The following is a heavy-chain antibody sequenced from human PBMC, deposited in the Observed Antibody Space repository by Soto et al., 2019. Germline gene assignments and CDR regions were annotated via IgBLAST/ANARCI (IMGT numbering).Heavy chain of an antibody. V-gene: IGHV1-69*01. CDR3: ASTYRAIYYDSSGYGY. CDR2: IIPIFGTA. CDR1: GGTFSSYA. D-gene: IGHD3-22*01. Sequence: QVQLVQSGAEVKKPGSSVKVSCKASGGTFSSYAISWVRQAPGQGLEWMGGIIPIFGTANYAQKFQGRVTITADESTSTAYMELSSLRSEDTAVYYCASTYRAIYYDSSGYGYWGQGTLVTVSS. J-gene: IGHJ4*02.